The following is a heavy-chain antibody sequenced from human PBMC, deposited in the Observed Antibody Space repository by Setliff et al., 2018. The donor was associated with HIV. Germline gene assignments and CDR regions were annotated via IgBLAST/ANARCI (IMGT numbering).Heavy chain of an antibody. J-gene: IGHJ5*02. CDR1: GGSFSDYY. D-gene: IGHD2-15*01. CDR3: ARGVVVAATRWFDP. Sequence: LSLPCAVYGGSFSDYYWSWIRQPPGKGLEWIGEINHSGSTNYNPSLKSRVTISVDTSKNQFSLKLSSVTAADTAVYYCARGVVVAATRWFDPWGQGTLVTVST. CDR2: INHSGST. V-gene: IGHV4-34*01.